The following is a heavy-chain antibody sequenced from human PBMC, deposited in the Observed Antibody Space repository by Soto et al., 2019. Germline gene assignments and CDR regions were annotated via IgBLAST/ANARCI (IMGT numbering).Heavy chain of an antibody. CDR2: TYYRSKWYN. Sequence: SPTLSLPCAISGDRVSSNSAAWNWLRPSPSRGLEWLGRTYYRSKWYNDYAVSVKSRITINPDTSKNQFSLQLNSVTPEDTAVYYCARAHSSRLFDYWGQGTLVTVSS. J-gene: IGHJ4*02. CDR3: ARAHSSRLFDY. CDR1: GDRVSSNSAA. D-gene: IGHD6-13*01. V-gene: IGHV6-1*01.